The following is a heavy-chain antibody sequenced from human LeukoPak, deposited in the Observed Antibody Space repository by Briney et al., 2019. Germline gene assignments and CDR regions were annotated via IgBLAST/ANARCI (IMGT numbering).Heavy chain of an antibody. CDR2: MNPNSGNT. Sequence: ASVKVSCKASGYTFTSYDINWVRQATGQGLEWMGWMNPNSGNTGYAQKFQGRVTMTRNTSISTAYMELSSLRSEDTAVYYCARGSEQWLRMQILRRAFDIWGQGTMVTVSS. J-gene: IGHJ3*02. CDR1: GYTFTSYD. V-gene: IGHV1-8*01. CDR3: ARGSEQWLRMQILRRAFDI. D-gene: IGHD6-19*01.